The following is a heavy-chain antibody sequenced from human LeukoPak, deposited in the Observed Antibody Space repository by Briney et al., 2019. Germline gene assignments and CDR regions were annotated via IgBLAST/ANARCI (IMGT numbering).Heavy chain of an antibody. CDR2: INPNSGGT. CDR1: GYTFTGYY. J-gene: IGHJ5*02. Sequence: ASVKVSCKASGYTFTGYYMHWVRQAPGQGLEWMGWINPNSGGTNYAQKFQGRVTMTRDTSVCTAYMELSRLRSDDTAVYYCARAEDIVVVPAAMGWFDPWGQGTLGTVSS. D-gene: IGHD2-2*01. V-gene: IGHV1-2*02. CDR3: ARAEDIVVVPAAMGWFDP.